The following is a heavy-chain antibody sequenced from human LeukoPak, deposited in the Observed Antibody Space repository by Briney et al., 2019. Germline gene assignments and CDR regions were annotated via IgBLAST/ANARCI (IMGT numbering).Heavy chain of an antibody. CDR2: INPSGGST. D-gene: IGHD2-2*01. V-gene: IGHV1-46*01. CDR1: GYTFTSYY. J-gene: IGHJ5*02. Sequence: ASVKVSCKASGYTFTSYYMHWVRQAPGQGLEWMGIINPSGGSTSYAQKFQGGVTMTRDMSTSTVYMELSSLRSEDTAVYYCARVVTPRYCSTPSCYWKGWFDPWGQGTLVTVSS. CDR3: ARVVTPRYCSTPSCYWKGWFDP.